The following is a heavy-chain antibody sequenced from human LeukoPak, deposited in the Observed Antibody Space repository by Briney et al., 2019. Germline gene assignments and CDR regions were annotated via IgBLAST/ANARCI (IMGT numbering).Heavy chain of an antibody. Sequence: ASVKVSCKASGYTFTSYYMHWVRQAPGQGLEWMGIINHSGGSTSYAQKFQGRVTMTRDTSTSTVYMEMSSLRSENTAVYYCARDVNPTRYSSSWLFDYWGQGTLVTVSS. D-gene: IGHD6-13*01. J-gene: IGHJ4*02. V-gene: IGHV1-46*01. CDR1: GYTFTSYY. CDR3: ARDVNPTRYSSSWLFDY. CDR2: INHSGGST.